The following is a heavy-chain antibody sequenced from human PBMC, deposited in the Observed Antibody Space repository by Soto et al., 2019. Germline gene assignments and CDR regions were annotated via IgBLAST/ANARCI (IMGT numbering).Heavy chain of an antibody. CDR2: IYYSGST. D-gene: IGHD2-21*02. CDR3: ARVCGGDCHYGMDV. J-gene: IGHJ6*02. V-gene: IGHV4-31*03. CDR1: GGSISSGGSY. Sequence: QVQLQESGPGLVKPSQTLSLTCTVSGGSISSGGSYWSWIRQHPGKGLEWIGFIYYSGSTYYNPSLKRRVTMSVDTSKNQFSLKLSSVTAADTAVYYCARVCGGDCHYGMDVWGQGTTVTVSS.